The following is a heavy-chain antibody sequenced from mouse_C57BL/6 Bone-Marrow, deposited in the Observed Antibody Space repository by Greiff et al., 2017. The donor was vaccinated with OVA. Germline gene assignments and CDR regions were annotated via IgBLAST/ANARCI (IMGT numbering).Heavy chain of an antibody. CDR3: AREGSYDYDVGFAY. Sequence: QVQLQQSGPELVKPGASVKISCKASGYSFTSYYIHWVKQRPGQGLEWIGWIYPGSGNTKYNEKFKGKATLTADTSSSTAYMQLSSLTSEDSAVYYCAREGSYDYDVGFAYWGQGTLVTVSA. CDR1: GYSFTSYY. J-gene: IGHJ3*01. CDR2: IYPGSGNT. D-gene: IGHD2-4*01. V-gene: IGHV1-66*01.